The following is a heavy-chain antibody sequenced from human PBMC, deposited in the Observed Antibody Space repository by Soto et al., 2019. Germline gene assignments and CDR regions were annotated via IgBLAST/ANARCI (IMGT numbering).Heavy chain of an antibody. CDR2: ISHDGNDK. D-gene: IGHD6-13*01. CDR3: AKDGDVAAAGYYFDY. Sequence: PGGSLRLSCAASGLTFSSYGMHWVRQAPGKGLEWVAVISHDGNDKYHADSVKGRFTISRDNSKNTLYLQMNSLRLEDTAVYYCAKDGDVAAAGYYFDYWGRETLVTVSS. CDR1: GLTFSSYG. V-gene: IGHV3-30*18. J-gene: IGHJ4*02.